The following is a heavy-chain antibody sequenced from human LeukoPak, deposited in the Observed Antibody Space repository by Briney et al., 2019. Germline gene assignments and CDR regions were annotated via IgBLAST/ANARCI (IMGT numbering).Heavy chain of an antibody. CDR3: ARLLGYCSSTSCYIGWFDP. CDR1: RGTFSSYT. J-gene: IGHJ5*02. Sequence: GASVKVSCKASRGTFSSYTISWVRQAPGQGLEWMGRIIPILGIANYAQKFQGRVTITADKSTSTAYMELSSLRSEDTAVYYCARLLGYCSSTSCYIGWFDPWGQGTLVTVSS. D-gene: IGHD2-2*02. CDR2: IIPILGIA. V-gene: IGHV1-69*02.